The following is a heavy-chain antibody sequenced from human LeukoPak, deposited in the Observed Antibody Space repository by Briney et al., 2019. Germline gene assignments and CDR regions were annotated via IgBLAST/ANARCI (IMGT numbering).Heavy chain of an antibody. CDR3: AKGEDYYDSSGYFNDY. Sequence: GGSLRLSCAASGFTFSSYAMSWVRQAPGKGLEWVSAISGSGGSTYYADSVKGRFTISRDNSKNTLYLQMNSLRAEDTAVYYCAKGEDYYDSSGYFNDYRGQGTLVTVSS. CDR1: GFTFSSYA. CDR2: ISGSGGST. D-gene: IGHD3-22*01. V-gene: IGHV3-23*01. J-gene: IGHJ4*02.